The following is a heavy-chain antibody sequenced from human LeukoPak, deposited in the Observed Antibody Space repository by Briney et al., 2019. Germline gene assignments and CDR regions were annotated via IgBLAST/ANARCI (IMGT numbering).Heavy chain of an antibody. D-gene: IGHD3-10*01. Sequence: GASVKVSCKASGQSLTGYFIHWVRQAPGQGLEWVGRIDPNTGDTIYAQNFQGRVTVTGATSISTAYMELSRLTSDDTAVYFCARLGLHGSGTYYFFDYWGQGTLVTVSS. CDR3: ARLGLHGSGTYYFFDY. V-gene: IGHV1-2*06. CDR1: GQSLTGYF. CDR2: IDPNTGDT. J-gene: IGHJ4*02.